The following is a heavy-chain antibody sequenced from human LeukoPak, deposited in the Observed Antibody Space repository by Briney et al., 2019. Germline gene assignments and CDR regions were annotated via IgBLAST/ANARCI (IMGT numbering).Heavy chain of an antibody. J-gene: IGHJ6*03. CDR1: GSSISSYY. V-gene: IGHV4-4*07. CDR3: ARDRKYCSSTSCYYYYYMDV. CDR2: IYTSGST. Sequence: SETLSLTCTVSGSSISSYYWSWIRQPAGKGLEWIGRIYTSGSTNYNPSLKGRVTMSVDTSKNQFSLKLSSVTAADTAVYYCARDRKYCSSTSCYYYYYMDVWGKGTTVTVSS. D-gene: IGHD2-2*01.